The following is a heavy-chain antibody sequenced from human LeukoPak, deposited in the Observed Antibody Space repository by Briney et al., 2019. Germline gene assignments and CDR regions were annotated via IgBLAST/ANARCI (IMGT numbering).Heavy chain of an antibody. V-gene: IGHV3-74*01. CDR3: ARDPYYYDSSGYYGY. D-gene: IGHD3-22*01. J-gene: IGHJ4*02. CDR2: INSDGGST. CDR1: GFTFSSYG. Sequence: PGGSLRLSCAASGFTFSSYGMHWVRQAPGKGLVWVSRINSDGGSTSYADSVKGRFTISRDNAKNTLYLQMNSLRAEDTAVYYCARDPYYYDSSGYYGYWGQGTLVTVSS.